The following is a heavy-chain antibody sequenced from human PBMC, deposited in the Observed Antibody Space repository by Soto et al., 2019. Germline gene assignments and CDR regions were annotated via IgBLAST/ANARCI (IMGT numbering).Heavy chain of an antibody. D-gene: IGHD3-9*01. CDR1: GDSINSDNYY. V-gene: IGHV4-39*01. CDR3: ARLEGLATISYYFDY. CDR2: IYYRGNN. J-gene: IGHJ4*02. Sequence: QLQLQESGPGLVKPSETLSLTCSVSGDSINSDNYYWGWIRQPPGKGLEWIGSIYYRGNNYYNPSLKPRVTISLDKSKSQFSLKLNSVTAADSAVYFCARLEGLATISYYFDYWGQGTLVTVSS.